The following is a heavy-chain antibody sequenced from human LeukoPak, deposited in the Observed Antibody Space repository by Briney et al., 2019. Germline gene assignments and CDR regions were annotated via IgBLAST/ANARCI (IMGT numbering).Heavy chain of an antibody. CDR3: AREQFRPYYFDY. CDR2: IYASGST. V-gene: IGHV4-4*07. CDR1: GGSISSYF. Sequence: AETLSLTCTVSGGSISSYFWSWIRQPAGKGLEWIGRIYASGSTNYNPSLKSRVTMSADTSKNQFFLKLTSVTAADTAVYYCAREQFRPYYFDYWGQGTLVNVSS. J-gene: IGHJ4*02. D-gene: IGHD6-19*01.